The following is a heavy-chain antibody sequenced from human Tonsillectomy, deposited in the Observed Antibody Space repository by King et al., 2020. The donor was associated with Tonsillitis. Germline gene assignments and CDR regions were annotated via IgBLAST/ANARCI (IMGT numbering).Heavy chain of an antibody. CDR1: GFTFSDHY. CDR3: ARSPFGYNYGPFDY. CDR2: TRNKANSYTT. D-gene: IGHD3-10*01. V-gene: IGHV3-72*01. Sequence: VQLVESGGGLVQPGGSLRLSCAASGFTFSDHYMDWVRQAPGKGLEWVGRTRNKANSYTTQYAASVKGRFTISRDDSKNSLHLQMNSLKTEDTAVYYCARSPFGYNYGPFDYWGQGTLVTVSS. J-gene: IGHJ4*02.